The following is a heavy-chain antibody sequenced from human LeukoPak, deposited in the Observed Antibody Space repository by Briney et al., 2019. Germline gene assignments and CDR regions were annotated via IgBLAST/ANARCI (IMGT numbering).Heavy chain of an antibody. CDR1: GFTFSDYY. V-gene: IGHV3-11*01. CDR2: ISSSGSTI. D-gene: IGHD4-17*01. J-gene: IGHJ4*02. CDR3: ARVAGYGETPDY. Sequence: PGGSLRLSCAASGFTFSDYYISWIRQAPGKGLEWVSYISSSGSTIYYADSVKGRFTISMDNAKNSLYLQMNSLRAEDTAVYYCARVAGYGETPDYWGQGNLVTVSS.